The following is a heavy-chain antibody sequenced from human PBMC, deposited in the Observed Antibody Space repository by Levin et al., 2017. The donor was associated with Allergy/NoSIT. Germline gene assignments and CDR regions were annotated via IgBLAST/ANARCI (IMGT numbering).Heavy chain of an antibody. D-gene: IGHD3-10*01. CDR3: ARGGEVPLEF. Sequence: GESLKISCKPPGYIFTNYGISWVRQAPGQGLEWMGWISAYNGNTEYAQKFQGRVTLTRDTSTSTVYMELRSLRYDDTAVYSCARGGEVPLEFWGQGTMVTVSS. V-gene: IGHV1-18*04. CDR2: ISAYNGNT. CDR1: GYIFTNYG. J-gene: IGHJ3*01.